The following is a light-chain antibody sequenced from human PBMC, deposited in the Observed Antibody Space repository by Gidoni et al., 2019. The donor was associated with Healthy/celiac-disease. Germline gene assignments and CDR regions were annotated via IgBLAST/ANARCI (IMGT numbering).Light chain of an antibody. V-gene: IGLV1-40*01. J-gene: IGLJ3*02. CDR2: GNS. CDR1: SSTIGAGYD. CDR3: QSYDSSLSGFWV. Sequence: QSVLTQPPSLSGAPGQRVTISCTGSSSTIGAGYDVHWYQQLPGTAPNLLIYGNSNRPSGVPDRFSGSKSGTSDSLAITGLQAEDEADYYCQSYDSSLSGFWVFGGGTKLTVL.